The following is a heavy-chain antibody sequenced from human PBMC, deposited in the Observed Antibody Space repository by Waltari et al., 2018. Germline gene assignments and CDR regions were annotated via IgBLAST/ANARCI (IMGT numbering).Heavy chain of an antibody. CDR1: GFTFSSYA. Sequence: QVQLVESGGGVVQPGRSLRLSCAASGFTFSSYAMHWVRQAPGKGLEWVAVISYDGSNKYYADSVKGRFTISRDNSKNTLYLQMNSLRAEDTAVYYCAGWYCGGDCYIEDYWGQGTLVTVSS. CDR2: ISYDGSNK. V-gene: IGHV3-30-3*01. D-gene: IGHD2-21*01. J-gene: IGHJ4*02. CDR3: AGWYCGGDCYIEDY.